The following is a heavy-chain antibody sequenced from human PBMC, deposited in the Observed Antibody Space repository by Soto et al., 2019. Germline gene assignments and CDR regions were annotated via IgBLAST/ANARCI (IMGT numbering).Heavy chain of an antibody. J-gene: IGHJ5*02. V-gene: IGHV2-5*01. D-gene: IGHD6-13*01. CDR1: GFSLSVSGVG. Sequence: SGPTLGNPTQTLTLTCSFSGFSLSVSGVGVGWIRQPPGKALEWLALIYWNDDKRYSPSLKSRLTITKDTSKNQVVLTMTNMDPVDTATYYCAHRLITTAGRWFDPWGQGTLVTVSS. CDR2: IYWNDDK. CDR3: AHRLITTAGRWFDP.